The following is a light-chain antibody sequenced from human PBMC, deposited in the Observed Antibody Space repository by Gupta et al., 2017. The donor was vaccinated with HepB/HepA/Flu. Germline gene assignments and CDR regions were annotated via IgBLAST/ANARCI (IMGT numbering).Light chain of an antibody. Sequence: QSVLTQPPSVSGTPGQRVTISCSGSSSNVGRSFVYWYKQFPGAAPKLLIFRNNQRPSGVPDRFSVSKSGSSASLAITGLRSDDEANYYCAAWDTSLSLGAFGGGTKLTVL. CDR2: RNN. CDR1: SSNVGRSF. J-gene: IGLJ2*01. CDR3: AAWDTSLSLGA. V-gene: IGLV1-47*01.